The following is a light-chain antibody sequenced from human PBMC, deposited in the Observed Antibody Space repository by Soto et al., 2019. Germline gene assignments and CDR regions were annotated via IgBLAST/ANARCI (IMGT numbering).Light chain of an antibody. J-gene: IGKJ1*01. CDR1: QSVSSN. V-gene: IGKV3-15*01. CDR3: QQYNNWTRT. Sequence: EIVMTQSPATLSVSPGERATLSCRASQSVSSNLAWYQQKPGQAPRLLIYGASTRATGIPATFSGSGSGTEFTLTISSLQSEDFAVYYCQQYNNWTRTFGQGTKVDIX. CDR2: GAS.